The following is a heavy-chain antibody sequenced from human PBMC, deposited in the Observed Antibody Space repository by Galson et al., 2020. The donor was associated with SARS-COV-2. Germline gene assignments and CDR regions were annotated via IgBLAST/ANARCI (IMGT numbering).Heavy chain of an antibody. CDR3: AKDYLPTGTLFDY. Sequence: GGSLRLSCAASGFTFDDYAMHWVRQAPGKGLEWVSGISWNSGSIGYADSVKGRFTISRDNAKNSLYLQMNSLRAEDTALYYCAKDYLPTGTLFDYWGQGTLVTVSS. J-gene: IGHJ4*02. V-gene: IGHV3-9*01. CDR2: ISWNSGSI. CDR1: GFTFDDYA.